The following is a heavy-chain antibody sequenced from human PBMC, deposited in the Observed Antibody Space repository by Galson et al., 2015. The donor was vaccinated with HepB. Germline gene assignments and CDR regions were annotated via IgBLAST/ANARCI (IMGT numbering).Heavy chain of an antibody. CDR3: GRSSLDQWNCCDAFDS. V-gene: IGHV1-2*02. D-gene: IGHD1-7*01. Sequence: SVKVSCKASGSTFTHYYIHWVRQAPGQGLEWLGWVNPNGGGTDYAQKFQGRATLTGDTSISTAYMELSDMKSDDTAVYYCGRSSLDQWNCCDAFDSWGQGTLLTVSS. CDR1: GSTFTHYY. J-gene: IGHJ3*02. CDR2: VNPNGGGT.